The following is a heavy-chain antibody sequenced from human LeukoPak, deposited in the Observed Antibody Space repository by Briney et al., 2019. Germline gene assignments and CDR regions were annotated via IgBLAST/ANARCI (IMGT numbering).Heavy chain of an antibody. CDR1: GFTFSNAW. CDR3: GKRLWTSSTSCYNCWFDP. CDR2: IKSKTDGGTT. J-gene: IGHJ5*02. V-gene: IGHV3-15*01. D-gene: IGHD2-2*02. Sequence: NSGGSLRLSCAASGFTFSNAWMSWVRQAPGKGLEWVGRIKSKTDGGTTDYAAPVKGRFTISRDDSKNTLYLQMNSLRTEDTAVYYCGKRLWTSSTSCYNCWFDPWGQGTLVTVSS.